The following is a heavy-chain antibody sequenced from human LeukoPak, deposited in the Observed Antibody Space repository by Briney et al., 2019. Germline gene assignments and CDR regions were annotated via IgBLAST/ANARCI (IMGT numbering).Heavy chain of an antibody. CDR1: GFTFDEYG. Sequence: GGSLRLSCAASGFTFDEYGMNWVRQAPEKGLEWVSGINWNGASTNYADSVQGRFTISRDNSKNTLYLQMNSLRAEDTAVYYCAKDLESDDSSGYYWLGAFDIWGQGTMVTVSS. CDR3: AKDLESDDSSGYYWLGAFDI. D-gene: IGHD3-22*01. CDR2: INWNGAST. J-gene: IGHJ3*02. V-gene: IGHV3-20*04.